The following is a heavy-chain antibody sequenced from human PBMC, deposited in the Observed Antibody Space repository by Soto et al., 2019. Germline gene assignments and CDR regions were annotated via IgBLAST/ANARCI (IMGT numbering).Heavy chain of an antibody. D-gene: IGHD1-1*01. CDR3: AKDGGPHTVQPSDY. J-gene: IGHJ4*02. CDR2: IRWNSGSI. Sequence: EVQLVESGGGLVQPGRSLRLSCAASGFTFDDYAMHWVRQAPGKGLEWVSGIRWNSGSIGYADSVKGRFTISRDNAKNSLYLQMNSLRAEDTALYYCAKDGGPHTVQPSDYWGQGTLVTVSS. CDR1: GFTFDDYA. V-gene: IGHV3-9*01.